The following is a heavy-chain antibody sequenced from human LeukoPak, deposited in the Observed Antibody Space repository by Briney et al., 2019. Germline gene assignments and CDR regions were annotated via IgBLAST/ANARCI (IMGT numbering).Heavy chain of an antibody. D-gene: IGHD2-2*02. Sequence: GTLRLSCAASAFTARSNQMSWVRQSPGKGLEWIGDIYHNGTPNYNPSLKSRVTISADTFKNHFSLKMTSVTAADTAVYYCATAPILRGEGGEHYKYGMDVWGQGTTVIVSS. J-gene: IGHJ6*02. CDR3: ATAPILRGEGGEHYKYGMDV. CDR1: AFTARSNQ. V-gene: IGHV4-4*02. CDR2: IYHNGTP.